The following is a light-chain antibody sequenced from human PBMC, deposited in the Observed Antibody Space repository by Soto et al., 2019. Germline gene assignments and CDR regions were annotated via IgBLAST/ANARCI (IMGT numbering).Light chain of an antibody. CDR3: QSYDSSLSGRYV. CDR2: GNS. V-gene: IGLV1-40*01. Sequence: QSVLTQPPSVSGAPGQRVTISCTGSSSNIGAGYDVHWYQQLPGTAPKLLIYGNSNRPSGVPDRFSGSKSGTSASLAITGLQAEDEADYSCQSYDSSLSGRYVFGTGTKVTVL. J-gene: IGLJ1*01. CDR1: SSNIGAGYD.